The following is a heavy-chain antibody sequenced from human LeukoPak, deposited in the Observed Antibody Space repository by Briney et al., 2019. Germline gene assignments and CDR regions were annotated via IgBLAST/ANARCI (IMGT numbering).Heavy chain of an antibody. CDR1: GGSISSSSYY. CDR2: IYYSGST. V-gene: IGHV4-39*01. J-gene: IGHJ4*02. CDR3: ARLPNWNKYYFDY. D-gene: IGHD1/OR15-1a*01. Sequence: SETLSLTCTVSGGSISSSSYYWGWIRQPPGKGLEWIGSIYYSGSTYYNPSLKSRVTISVDTSKNQFSLKLSSVTAADTAVYYXARLPNWNKYYFDYWGQGTLVTVSS.